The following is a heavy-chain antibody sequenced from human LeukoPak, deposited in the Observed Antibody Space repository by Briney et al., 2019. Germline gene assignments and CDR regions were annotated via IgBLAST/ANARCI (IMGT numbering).Heavy chain of an antibody. CDR3: AKWKYSNSGIDDY. J-gene: IGHJ4*02. V-gene: IGHV3-33*06. D-gene: IGHD6-6*01. CDR1: GFTFSSYG. Sequence: GGSLRLSCAASGFTFSSYGMHWVRQAPGKGLEWVAVIWYDGSNKYYADSVKGRFTISRDNSKNTLYLQMNSLRAEDTAVYYCAKWKYSNSGIDDYWGQGTLVTVSS. CDR2: IWYDGSNK.